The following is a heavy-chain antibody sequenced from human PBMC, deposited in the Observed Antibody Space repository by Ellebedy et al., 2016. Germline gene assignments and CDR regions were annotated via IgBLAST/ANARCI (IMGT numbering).Heavy chain of an antibody. CDR1: GFTFRNAW. CDR2: ISSGGDST. Sequence: GESLKISCPAPGFTFRNAWMRWVRQAAGKGLECVSPISSGGDSTHYADSVKGRFTISRDNSKNTLFLQMNRLRVEDTAIYYCATLERHFEQDLGSRGYFYYYVDVWGKGTTVTVSS. V-gene: IGHV3-23*01. CDR3: ATLERHFEQDLGSRGYFYYYVDV. D-gene: IGHD3-9*01. J-gene: IGHJ6*03.